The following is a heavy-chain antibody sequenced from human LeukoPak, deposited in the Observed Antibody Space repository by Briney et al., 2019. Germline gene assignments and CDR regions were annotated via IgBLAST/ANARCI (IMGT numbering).Heavy chain of an antibody. CDR2: INSDAAST. CDR1: GFTFSSSW. D-gene: IGHD6-19*01. CDR3: ARGGLVNPYWYFDL. Sequence: PGGSLRLSCAASGFTFSSSWMHWVRQVPGKGRVWVSRINSDAASTNYADSVKGRYTIFRDNAKNTVYLQMNSLRGEDTAVYYCARGGLVNPYWYFDLWGRGTLVTVSS. J-gene: IGHJ2*01. V-gene: IGHV3-74*01.